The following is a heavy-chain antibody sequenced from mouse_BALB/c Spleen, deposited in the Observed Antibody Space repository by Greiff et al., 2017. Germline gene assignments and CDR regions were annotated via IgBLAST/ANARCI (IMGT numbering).Heavy chain of an antibody. CDR3: AREYDYDGDWFAY. J-gene: IGHJ3*01. CDR1: GYTFTSYW. Sequence: VQLQQSGAELAKPGASVKMSCKASGYTFTSYWMHWVKQRPGQGLEWIGYINPSTGYTEYNQKFKDKATLTADKSSSTAYMQLSSLTSEDSAVYYCAREYDYDGDWFAYWGQGTLVTVSA. CDR2: INPSTGYT. V-gene: IGHV1-7*01. D-gene: IGHD2-4*01.